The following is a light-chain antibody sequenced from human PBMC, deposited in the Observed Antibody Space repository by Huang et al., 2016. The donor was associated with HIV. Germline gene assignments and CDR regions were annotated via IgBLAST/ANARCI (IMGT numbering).Light chain of an antibody. CDR1: QSVGTH. CDR2: GAS. J-gene: IGKJ2*01. CDR3: QQYNSWPPNT. Sequence: EIVMTQSPATLSVSPGEGATLSCRTSQSVGTHLAWYQHKPGQAPRPLIHGASTRATGGPARFSGSGSGTEFTLTISTLQSEDFAVYYCQQYNSWPPNTFGQGTNLEI. V-gene: IGKV3-15*01.